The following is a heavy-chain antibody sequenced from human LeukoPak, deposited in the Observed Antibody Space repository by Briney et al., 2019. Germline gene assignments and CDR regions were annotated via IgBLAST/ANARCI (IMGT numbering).Heavy chain of an antibody. J-gene: IGHJ5*02. CDR2: ISSSSSII. Sequence: GGSLRLSCAASGFTFSSYEMNWVRQAPGKGLEWVSYISSSSSIIYYADSVKGRFTISRDNAKNSLYLQMNSLRAEDTAVYYCARVSVDPWGQGTLVTVSS. CDR3: ARVSVDP. CDR1: GFTFSSYE. V-gene: IGHV3-48*03. D-gene: IGHD3-3*01.